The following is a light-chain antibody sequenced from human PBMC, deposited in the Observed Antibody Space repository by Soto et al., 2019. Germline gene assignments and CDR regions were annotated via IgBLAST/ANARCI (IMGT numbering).Light chain of an antibody. J-gene: IGKJ4*01. CDR1: QSVSSN. CDR3: QQYNSWPLT. CDR2: GAS. Sequence: EIVMTQSPATLSVSPGERATLSCRASQSVSSNLAWYQQKPGQAPRLLIYGASIRATGIPARFSGSGSGTEFTLPISSLQSEDFAVYYCQQYNSWPLTFGGGTKVEIK. V-gene: IGKV3D-15*01.